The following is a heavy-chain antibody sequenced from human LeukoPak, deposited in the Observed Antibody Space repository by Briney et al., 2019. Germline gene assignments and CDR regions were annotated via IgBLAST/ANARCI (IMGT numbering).Heavy chain of an antibody. V-gene: IGHV3-7*01. D-gene: IGHD6-19*01. J-gene: IGHJ4*02. CDR3: AKVIAVAGNIFDY. CDR1: GFTFSSYW. Sequence: GGSLRLSCAASGFTFSSYWMSWVRQAPGKGLEWVANIKQDGSEKYYVDSVKGRLTISRDNAKNSLYLQMNSLRAEDTAVYYCAKVIAVAGNIFDYWGQGTLVTVSS. CDR2: IKQDGSEK.